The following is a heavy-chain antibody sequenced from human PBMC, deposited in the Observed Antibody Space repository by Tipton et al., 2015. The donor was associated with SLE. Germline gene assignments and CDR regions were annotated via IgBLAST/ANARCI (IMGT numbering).Heavy chain of an antibody. D-gene: IGHD2-2*02. Sequence: TLSLTCTVYGGSFSGYYWSWIRQPPGKGLEWIGEINHSGSTNYNPSLKSRVTISADTSKNQFSRKLSSVTAADTAVYYCARGGIYCSSTSCYRDAFDIWGQGTMFTVSS. V-gene: IGHV4-34*01. CDR2: INHSGST. CDR1: GGSFSGYY. CDR3: ARGGIYCSSTSCYRDAFDI. J-gene: IGHJ3*02.